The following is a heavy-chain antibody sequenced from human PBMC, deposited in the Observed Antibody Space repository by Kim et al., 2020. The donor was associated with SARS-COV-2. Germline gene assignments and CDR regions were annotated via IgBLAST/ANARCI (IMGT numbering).Heavy chain of an antibody. CDR2: IYYSGYT. J-gene: IGHJ6*03. Sequence: SETLSLTCTVSGDSISNYYWGWIRQPPGKGLEWIGYIYYSGYTNYNPSLKSRITISLDTSKNHFSLKLTSVTAADTAVYYCARLHCSGGSCYYSYYHMDVWGRGTTVTVSS. CDR1: GDSISNYY. V-gene: IGHV4-59*08. D-gene: IGHD2-15*01. CDR3: ARLHCSGGSCYYSYYHMDV.